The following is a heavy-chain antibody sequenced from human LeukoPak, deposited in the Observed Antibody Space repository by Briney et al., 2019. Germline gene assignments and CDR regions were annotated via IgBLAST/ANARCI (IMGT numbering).Heavy chain of an antibody. CDR1: GGSLSGYS. V-gene: IGHV4-34*01. D-gene: IGHD3-10*01. J-gene: IGHJ6*04. Sequence: SETLSLTCAVYGGSLSGYSWNGIRQPPGKGLEWIGEITHSGSTNHNTPLKSRVTISVDTSKNQFSLKLTSVTASDTAVYYCARHRRFGDLSSYYYGMDVWGKGTTVTVSS. CDR3: ARHRRFGDLSSYYYGMDV. CDR2: ITHSGST.